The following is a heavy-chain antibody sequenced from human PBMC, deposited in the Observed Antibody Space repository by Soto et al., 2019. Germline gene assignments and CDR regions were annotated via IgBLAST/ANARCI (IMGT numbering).Heavy chain of an antibody. CDR2: IYYSGST. J-gene: IGHJ6*02. CDR3: ARDGSNDFWSGYYNPARHYYYYGMDV. D-gene: IGHD3-3*01. Sequence: SETLSLTCTVSGGSISSYYWSWIRQPPGKGLEWIGYIYYSGSTNYNPSLKSRVTISVDTSKNQFSLKLSSVTAADTAVYYCARDGSNDFWSGYYNPARHYYYYGMDVWGQGTTVTVSS. CDR1: GGSISSYY. V-gene: IGHV4-59*01.